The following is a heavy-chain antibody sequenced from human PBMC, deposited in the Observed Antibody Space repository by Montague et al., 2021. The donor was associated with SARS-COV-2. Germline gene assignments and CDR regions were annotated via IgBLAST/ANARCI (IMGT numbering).Heavy chain of an antibody. D-gene: IGHD2-21*01. CDR2: INQSGST. J-gene: IGHJ4*02. V-gene: IGHV4-34*01. Sequence: SETLSLTCAVYGGSFSGYYWSWIRQPPGKGLEWIGEINQSGSTNYNPSLKSRVTIPVDTSKNQFSLRLSSVTAADTAVYYCARGSSILWWWPFDYWGQGTRVTVSA. CDR1: GGSFSGYY. CDR3: ARGSSILWWWPFDY.